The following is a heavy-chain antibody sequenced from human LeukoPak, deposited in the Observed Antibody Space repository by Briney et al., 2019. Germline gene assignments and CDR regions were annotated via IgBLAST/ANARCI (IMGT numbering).Heavy chain of an antibody. CDR2: SYYSGST. Sequence: SETLSLTCTVSGGSISGYYWSWIRQPPGKGLEWIGYSYYSGSTNYNPSLKSRVTISVDTSKNQFSLELSSVTAADTAVYHCARGGASGSGSVYDYWGQGTLVTVSS. CDR1: GGSISGYY. D-gene: IGHD3-10*01. V-gene: IGHV4-59*01. CDR3: ARGGASGSGSVYDY. J-gene: IGHJ4*02.